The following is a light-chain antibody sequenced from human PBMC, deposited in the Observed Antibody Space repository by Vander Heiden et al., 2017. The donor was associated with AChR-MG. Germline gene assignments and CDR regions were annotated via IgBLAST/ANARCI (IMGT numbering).Light chain of an antibody. CDR3: SSYAGSNNL. V-gene: IGLV2-8*01. Sequence: QSALTQPPSASGSPGQSVTISCTGTSRDVGGYNYVSWYQQHPGKAPKLMIYEVNKRPSGVPDRFSGSKSGNTASLTVSGLQAEDEADYYCSSYAGSNNLFGGGTKLTVL. CDR2: EVN. J-gene: IGLJ2*01. CDR1: SRDVGGYNY.